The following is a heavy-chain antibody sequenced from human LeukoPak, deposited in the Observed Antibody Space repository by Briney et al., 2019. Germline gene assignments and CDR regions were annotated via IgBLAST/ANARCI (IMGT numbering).Heavy chain of an antibody. Sequence: PSETLSLTCTVSGGSISSSSYYWGWIRQPPGKGLEWIGSIYYSGSAYYNPSLKSRVTISVDTSKNQFSLKLSSVTAADTAVYYCARVPWDYVWGSYRYTLYFDYWGQGTLVTVSS. D-gene: IGHD3-16*02. J-gene: IGHJ4*02. V-gene: IGHV4-39*07. CDR3: ARVPWDYVWGSYRYTLYFDY. CDR2: IYYSGSA. CDR1: GGSISSSSYY.